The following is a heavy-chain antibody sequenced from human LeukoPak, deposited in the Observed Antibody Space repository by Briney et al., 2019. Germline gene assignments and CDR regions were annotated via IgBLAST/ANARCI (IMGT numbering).Heavy chain of an antibody. CDR3: ARVGSATTMVRGVGFDY. J-gene: IGHJ4*02. V-gene: IGHV4-34*01. Sequence: PSETLSLTCAVYGGSFSGYYWSWIRQPPGKGLEWIGEINHSGSTNYNPSLKSRVTISVDTSKNQFSLKLSSVTAADTAVYYCARVGSATTMVRGVGFDYWGQGTLATVSS. CDR2: INHSGST. CDR1: GGSFSGYY. D-gene: IGHD3-10*01.